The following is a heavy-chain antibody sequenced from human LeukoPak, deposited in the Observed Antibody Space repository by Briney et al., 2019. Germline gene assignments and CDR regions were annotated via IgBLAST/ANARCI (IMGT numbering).Heavy chain of an antibody. D-gene: IGHD3-22*01. V-gene: IGHV4-34*01. Sequence: SETLSLTCAVYGGSFSGYYWSWIRQPPGKGLEWIGEINHSGSTNYNPSLKSRVTISVDTSKNQFSLKLSSVTAADTAVYYCARGRPPKYYYDSSGAGGRYFDYWGQGTLVTVSS. CDR3: ARGRPPKYYYDSSGAGGRYFDY. J-gene: IGHJ4*02. CDR1: GGSFSGYY. CDR2: INHSGST.